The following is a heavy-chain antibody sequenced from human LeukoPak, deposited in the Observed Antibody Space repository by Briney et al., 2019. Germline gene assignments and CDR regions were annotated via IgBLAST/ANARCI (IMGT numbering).Heavy chain of an antibody. D-gene: IGHD2-2*01. CDR2: IKQDGSEK. Sequence: GGSLRLSCAASGFTFSSYWMSWVPQAPGKGLEWVANIKQDGSEKYYVDSVKGRFTISRDNAKNSLYLQMNSPRAEDTAVYYCARCGRGDIVVGLGGQGTLVTVSS. V-gene: IGHV3-7*03. CDR3: ARCGRGDIVVGL. CDR1: GFTFSSYW. J-gene: IGHJ4*02.